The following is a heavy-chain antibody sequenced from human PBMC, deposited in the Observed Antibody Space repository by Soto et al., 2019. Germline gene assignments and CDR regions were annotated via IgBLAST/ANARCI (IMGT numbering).Heavy chain of an antibody. V-gene: IGHV4-59*01. CDR3: ARDALYSSGPKYYYYGMDV. J-gene: IGHJ6*02. CDR2: IYYSGST. Sequence: SETLSLTCTVSGGSISIYYWSWIRQPPGKGLEWIGYIYYSGSTNYNPSLKSRVTISVDTSKNQFSLKLSSVTAADTAVYYCARDALYSSGPKYYYYGMDVCGQGTTVTVSS. CDR1: GGSISIYY. D-gene: IGHD6-19*01.